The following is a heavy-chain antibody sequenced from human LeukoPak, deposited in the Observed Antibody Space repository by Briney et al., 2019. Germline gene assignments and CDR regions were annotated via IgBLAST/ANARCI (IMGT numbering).Heavy chain of an antibody. V-gene: IGHV5-51*01. Sequence: NHGESLKISCKGSGYSFTSYWIGWVRQMPGKGLEWMGIIFPGDSDTRYSPSFQGQVTISADKSIGTAYLQWTSLKASDTAMYYCARRGYCSGGGCPNWFDPWGQGTLVTVSS. J-gene: IGHJ5*02. CDR1: GYSFTSYW. CDR2: IFPGDSDT. CDR3: ARRGYCSGGGCPNWFDP. D-gene: IGHD2-15*01.